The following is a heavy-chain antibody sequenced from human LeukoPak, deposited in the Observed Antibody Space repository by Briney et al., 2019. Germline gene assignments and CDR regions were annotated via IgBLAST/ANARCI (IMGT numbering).Heavy chain of an antibody. J-gene: IGHJ5*02. Sequence: ASVKVSCKASGYTFTGYYMHWVPQAPGQGLKWMGRINPNSGGTNYAQKFQGRVTMTRDTSISTAYMELSRLRSDDTAVYYCARSGRVVVVPAAMGSWFDPWGQGTLVTVSS. CDR2: INPNSGGT. V-gene: IGHV1-2*06. CDR1: GYTFTGYY. CDR3: ARSGRVVVVPAAMGSWFDP. D-gene: IGHD2-2*01.